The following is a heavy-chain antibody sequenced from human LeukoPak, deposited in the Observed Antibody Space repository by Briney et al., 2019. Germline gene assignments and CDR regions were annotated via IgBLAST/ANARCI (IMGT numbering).Heavy chain of an antibody. D-gene: IGHD2-15*01. J-gene: IGHJ3*02. CDR3: AREDIVMSNDAFDI. CDR1: GYSFSSYD. CDR2: MNTASGDT. V-gene: IGHV1-8*02. Sequence: ASVKVSCKASGYSFSSYDINWVRQASGQGPEWVGWMNTASGDTGSAQNFQGRVTMTRNTSINTAYTESSRLGSEDKAVYYCAREDIVMSNDAFDIWGQGRRVTVSS.